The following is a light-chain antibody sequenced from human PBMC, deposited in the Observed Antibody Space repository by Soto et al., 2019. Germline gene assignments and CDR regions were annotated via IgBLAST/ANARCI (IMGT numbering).Light chain of an antibody. CDR2: GSS. CDR3: HQYGSSTPYT. J-gene: IGKJ2*01. V-gene: IGKV3-20*01. CDR1: QSVSNNY. Sequence: EVVLTQSPGTLSLSPGERATLSCRASQSVSNNYFAWYQQKPGQAPRLLIFGSSDRATGIPVRFSGSGSGSEFTITISRLETEAFAVFYCHQYGSSTPYTFGQRNMPQNK.